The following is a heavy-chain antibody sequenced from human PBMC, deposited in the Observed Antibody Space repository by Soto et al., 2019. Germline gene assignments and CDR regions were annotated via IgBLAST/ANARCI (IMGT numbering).Heavy chain of an antibody. CDR2: IYYSGST. V-gene: IGHV4-39*01. D-gene: IGHD3-9*01. CDR1: GGSISSSSYY. CDR3: ASRPHTYYDILTGYLSPYYYYYMDV. Sequence: SETLSLTCTVSGGSISSSSYYWGWIRQPPGKGLEWIGSIYYSGSTYYNPSLKSRVTISVDTSKNQFSLKLSSVTAADTAVYYCASRPHTYYDILTGYLSPYYYYYMDVWGKGTTVTVSS. J-gene: IGHJ6*03.